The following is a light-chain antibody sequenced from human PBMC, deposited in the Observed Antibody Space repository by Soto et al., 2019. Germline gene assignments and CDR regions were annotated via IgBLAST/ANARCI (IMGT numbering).Light chain of an antibody. J-gene: IGKJ4*01. CDR2: GAS. Sequence: EIVMTQSPATLSVSPGERATLSCRASQSVSSNLAWYQQKPGQAPRLLIYGASTRATGIPARFSGSGSGTDFTLTISSLQFEDFAVYYCQQYNNWPPLTFGGGTKVKIK. CDR3: QQYNNWPPLT. CDR1: QSVSSN. V-gene: IGKV3-15*01.